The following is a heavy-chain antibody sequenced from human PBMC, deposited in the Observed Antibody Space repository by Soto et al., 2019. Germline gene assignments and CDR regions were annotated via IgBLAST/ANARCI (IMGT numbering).Heavy chain of an antibody. CDR2: IYYSGST. V-gene: IGHV4-30-4*01. CDR3: ATLPPRIVVVVTPIPT. CDR1: GGSISSGDYY. Sequence: PSETLSLTCTVSGGSISSGDYYWSWIRQPPGKGLEWIGYIYYSGSTYYNPSLKSRVTISVDKSNNQFSLMLRSVTAADTAVYYCATLPPRIVVVVTPIPTWGQGTLVTVSS. J-gene: IGHJ5*02. D-gene: IGHD2-8*02.